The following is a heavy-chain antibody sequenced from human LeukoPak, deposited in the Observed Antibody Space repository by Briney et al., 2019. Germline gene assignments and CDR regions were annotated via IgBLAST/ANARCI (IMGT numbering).Heavy chain of an antibody. J-gene: IGHJ4*02. D-gene: IGHD2-21*02. CDR3: SRNGDHKPGDY. CDR1: GFTLGDYG. Sequence: GGSLRLSCTACGFTLGDYGMSWFRQAPGKEREWVGFIRSNAYGCTTEYAASVKVRFTISRDDYQRVADMHMNNLKTADTAVYYCSRNGDHKPGDYWGRGTLVTVSS. V-gene: IGHV3-49*03. CDR2: IRSNAYGCTT.